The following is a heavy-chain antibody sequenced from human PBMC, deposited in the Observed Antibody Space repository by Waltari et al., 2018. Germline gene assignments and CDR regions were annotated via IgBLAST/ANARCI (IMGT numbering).Heavy chain of an antibody. D-gene: IGHD3-22*01. V-gene: IGHV1-18*01. CDR2: ISAYNGNT. CDR1: GSTFTSYG. J-gene: IGHJ3*02. CDR3: AGGYDSSSDDAFDI. Sequence: QVQLVQSGAEVKKPGASVQVSCKASGSTFTSYGISWVRQPPGQGLEWMGWISAYNGNTNYAQKLQGRVTMTTDTSTSTAYMELRSLRSDDTAVYYCAGGYDSSSDDAFDIWGQGTMVTVSS.